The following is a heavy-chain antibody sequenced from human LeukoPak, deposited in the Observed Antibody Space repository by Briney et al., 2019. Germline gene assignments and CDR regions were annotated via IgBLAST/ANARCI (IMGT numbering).Heavy chain of an antibody. J-gene: IGHJ4*02. Sequence: TSETLSLTCAVSGYSISSGYYRGWLRQPPGKGLEWIGSIYHSGSTYYNPSLKSRVTISVDTSKNQFSLKLSSVTAADTAVYYCARLSDYWRQGTLVSVPS. CDR1: GYSISSGYY. CDR3: ARLSDY. V-gene: IGHV4-38-2*01. CDR2: IYHSGST.